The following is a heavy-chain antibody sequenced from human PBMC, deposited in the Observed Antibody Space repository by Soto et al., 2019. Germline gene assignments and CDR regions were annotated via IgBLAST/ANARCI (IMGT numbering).Heavy chain of an antibody. CDR3: TTAPARGCN. Sequence: GGSLRLSCAASGFTFSSAWISWVRQAPGKGLEWVGRIKSKTDGGATDYAAPVNGRFTITRDDSVDTMYLQMNSLKTEDTAVYYCTTAPARGCNWGQGTLVSVS. V-gene: IGHV3-15*01. D-gene: IGHD3-10*01. J-gene: IGHJ4*02. CDR1: GFTFSSAW. CDR2: IKSKTDGGAT.